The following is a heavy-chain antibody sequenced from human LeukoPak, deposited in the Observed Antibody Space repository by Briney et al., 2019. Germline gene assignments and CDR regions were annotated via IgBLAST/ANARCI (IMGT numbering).Heavy chain of an antibody. D-gene: IGHD3-10*01. J-gene: IGHJ4*02. CDR1: GFTFSSYS. Sequence: GGSLRLSCAASGFTFSSYSMNWVRQAPGKGLEWVAVIWYDGSNKYYADSVKGRFTISRDNSKNTLYLQMNSLRAEDTAVYYCARSLWFGVPWDYWGQGTLATVSS. CDR2: IWYDGSNK. V-gene: IGHV3-33*08. CDR3: ARSLWFGVPWDY.